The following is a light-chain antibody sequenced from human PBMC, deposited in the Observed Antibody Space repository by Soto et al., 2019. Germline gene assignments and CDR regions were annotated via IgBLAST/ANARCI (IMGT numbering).Light chain of an antibody. V-gene: IGLV4-69*01. CDR2: LNSDGSH. CDR3: QTWGTGIVV. CDR1: SGHSSYA. J-gene: IGLJ3*02. Sequence: QLVLTQSPSASASLGASVKLTCALSSGHSSYAIAWHQQQPEKGPRALMKLNSDGSHTRGDGIPDRFSGSSSGAERYLTISSLQSEEEADYYCQTWGTGIVVFGGGTKVTVL.